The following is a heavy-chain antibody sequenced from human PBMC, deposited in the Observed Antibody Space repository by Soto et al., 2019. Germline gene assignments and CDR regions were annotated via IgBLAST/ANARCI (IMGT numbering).Heavy chain of an antibody. J-gene: IGHJ5*02. D-gene: IGHD4-17*01. CDR3: TRPIGYGDYAINWFAP. CDR1: GFTFSGSA. Sequence: EVQLVESGGGLVQPGGSLKLSCAASGFTFSGSAMHWVRQASGKGLEWVGRIRSKANSYATAYAASVKGRFTISRDDSKNTAYLQMNSLKTEDTAVYYCTRPIGYGDYAINWFAPWGQGTLVTVSS. CDR2: IRSKANSYAT. V-gene: IGHV3-73*01.